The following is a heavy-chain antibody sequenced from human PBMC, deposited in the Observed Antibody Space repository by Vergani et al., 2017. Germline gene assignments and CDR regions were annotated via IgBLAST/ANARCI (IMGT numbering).Heavy chain of an antibody. CDR1: GGSISSYY. J-gene: IGHJ5*02. CDR3: ARELGTSYYDFWSGYYYNWFVP. V-gene: IGHV4-4*07. Sequence: QVQLQESGPGLVKPPETLSITSTVSGGSISSYYWSWIRQPAGKGLEWIGRIYTSGSTNDNPSLKSLVTMSVDTSKNQFSLKLSSVTAADTAVYYCARELGTSYYDFWSGYYYNWFVPWGEGTLVTVSS. D-gene: IGHD3-3*01. CDR2: IYTSGST.